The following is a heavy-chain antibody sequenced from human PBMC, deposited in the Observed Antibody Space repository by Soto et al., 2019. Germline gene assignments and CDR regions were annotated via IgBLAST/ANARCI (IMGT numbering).Heavy chain of an antibody. Sequence: SQTLSLTCAISGDSVSSNSAAWNWIGQSPSRGLEWLGRTYYRSKWYNDYAVSVKSRITINPDTSKNQFSLQLNSVTPEDTAVYYCARSHKYSSSWYGVVDYYYYCGMDVWGQGTTLTVSS. CDR2: TYYRSKWYN. J-gene: IGHJ6*02. V-gene: IGHV6-1*01. D-gene: IGHD6-13*01. CDR3: ARSHKYSSSWYGVVDYYYYCGMDV. CDR1: GDSVSSNSAA.